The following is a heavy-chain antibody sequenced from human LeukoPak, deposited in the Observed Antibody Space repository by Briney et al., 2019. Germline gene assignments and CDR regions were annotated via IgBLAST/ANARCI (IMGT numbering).Heavy chain of an antibody. V-gene: IGHV1-58*02. CDR3: AADVIPGPKGFDP. J-gene: IGHJ5*02. Sequence: SVKVSCKASGFTFTSVAMQWVRQARGQRLEWIGWLVVGSGNTRYAQKFQERVTITRDMSTSTAYMELRSPSSEDTAVYYCAADVIPGPKGFDPWGQGTLVTVSS. CDR2: LVVGSGNT. D-gene: IGHD2-21*01. CDR1: GFTFTSVA.